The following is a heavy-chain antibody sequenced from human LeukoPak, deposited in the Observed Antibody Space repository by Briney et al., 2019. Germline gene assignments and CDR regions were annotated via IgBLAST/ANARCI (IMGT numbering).Heavy chain of an antibody. CDR3: ARGYCSRTSCEDFDY. CDR2: TRTKANSYTT. D-gene: IGHD2-2*01. Sequence: GGSLRLSCAASGFTFSDHYMDWVRQAPGKGLEWVGRTRTKANSYTTEYAASVKGRFTISRDDSKNSLYLQMNSLRAEDTAVFYCARGYCSRTSCEDFDYWGQGTLVTVSS. CDR1: GFTFSDHY. V-gene: IGHV3-72*01. J-gene: IGHJ4*02.